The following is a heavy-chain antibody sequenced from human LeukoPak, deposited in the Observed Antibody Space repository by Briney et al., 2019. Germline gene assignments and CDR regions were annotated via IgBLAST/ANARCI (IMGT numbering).Heavy chain of an antibody. CDR1: GFTVGSNY. V-gene: IGHV3-53*01. CDR2: LYSGSST. D-gene: IGHD3-3*02. CDR3: ARVGDHFHWYLDL. Sequence: GGSLRLSCAASGFTVGSNYMTWVRQAPGKGLEWVSILYSGSSTYYADSVEGRFTISRDSSKNTLFLQMNDLRAEDTAVYYCARVGDHFHWYLDLWGRGTLVTVSS. J-gene: IGHJ2*01.